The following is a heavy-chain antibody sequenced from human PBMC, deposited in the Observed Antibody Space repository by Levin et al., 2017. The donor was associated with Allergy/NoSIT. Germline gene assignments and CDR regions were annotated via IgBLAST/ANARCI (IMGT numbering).Heavy chain of an antibody. Sequence: KSGGSLRLSCTVSGGSISSSSYYWGWIRQPPGKGLEWIGNIYYSGTTYSNPSLQSRVTISVDTSENQFSLKLSSVTAADTAVYYCARSNYYGSGSYKQRDFDYWGQGTLVTVSS. CDR3: ARSNYYGSGSYKQRDFDY. D-gene: IGHD3-10*01. CDR1: GGSISSSSYY. CDR2: IYYSGTT. J-gene: IGHJ4*02. V-gene: IGHV4-39*01.